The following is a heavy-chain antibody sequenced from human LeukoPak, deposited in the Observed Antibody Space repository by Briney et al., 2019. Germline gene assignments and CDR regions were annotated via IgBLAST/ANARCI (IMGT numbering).Heavy chain of an antibody. CDR2: INTDGGEK. J-gene: IGHJ4*02. Sequence: GGSLRLSCSASGFSFSSHWMNWVRQTPGKGLEWVAIINTDGGEKNYVDSVRGRFTISRDNAKNSLYLQMNSLRAEDTAVYFCARMTTGHDFWGQGTLVTVSS. D-gene: IGHD4-17*01. CDR3: ARMTTGHDF. CDR1: GFSFSSHW. V-gene: IGHV3-7*01.